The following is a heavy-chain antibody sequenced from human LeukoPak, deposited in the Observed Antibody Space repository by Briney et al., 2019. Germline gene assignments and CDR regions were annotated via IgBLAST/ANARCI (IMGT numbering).Heavy chain of an antibody. V-gene: IGHV3-23*01. J-gene: IGHJ4*02. CDR1: GFTFSSYA. CDR3: AKGQRSGWTAFDY. Sequence: GGALRLSCAASGFTFSSYAMSWVRQAPGKGLEWFSAISGSGGSTYYADSVKSRFTISRDNSKNTLYLQMNSLRAEDTSVYYCAKGQRSGWTAFDYWGQGTLVTVSS. CDR2: ISGSGGST. D-gene: IGHD6-19*01.